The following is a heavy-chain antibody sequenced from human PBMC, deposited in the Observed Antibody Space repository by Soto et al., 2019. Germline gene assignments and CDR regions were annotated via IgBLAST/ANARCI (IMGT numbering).Heavy chain of an antibody. CDR2: VTSSPSSM. CDR1: GFTFSGFS. J-gene: IGHJ4*02. D-gene: IGHD3-22*01. V-gene: IGHV3-21*01. Sequence: GGSLRLSCAASGFTFSGFSMNWVRQAPGKGLEWVSSVTSSPSSMFYADSVKGRFTISRDDAKDSLFLQMNSLRADDTAVYYCAREADFASSGYVLDYWGLGTLVTV. CDR3: AREADFASSGYVLDY.